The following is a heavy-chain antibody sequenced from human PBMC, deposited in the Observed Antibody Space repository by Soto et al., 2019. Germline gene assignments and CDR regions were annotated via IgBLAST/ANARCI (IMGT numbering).Heavy chain of an antibody. D-gene: IGHD3-3*01. Sequence: QLQLQESGPGLVKPSETLSLTCTVSGGSISSSSYYWGWIRQPPGKGLEWIGSIYYSGSTYYNPSLKSRVTISVDTSKNQFSLKLSSVTAADTAVYYCARQGFWSGYYTAGSDYWGQGTLVTVSS. CDR3: ARQGFWSGYYTAGSDY. V-gene: IGHV4-39*01. CDR2: IYYSGST. CDR1: GGSISSSSYY. J-gene: IGHJ4*02.